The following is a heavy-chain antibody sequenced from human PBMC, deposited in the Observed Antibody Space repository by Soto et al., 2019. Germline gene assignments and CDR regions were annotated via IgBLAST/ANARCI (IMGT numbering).Heavy chain of an antibody. CDR1: GYNFAGYW. Sequence: GESLKISCKGSGYNFAGYWIAWVRQMPGKGLELMGIIYPSDSDTRYRPSFQGQVTISADKSISSAYLQWSSLRASDTAMHYCARGGVSTRTFDYWGQGTPVTVSS. CDR3: ARGGVSTRTFDY. D-gene: IGHD3-3*01. V-gene: IGHV5-51*01. J-gene: IGHJ4*02. CDR2: IYPSDSDT.